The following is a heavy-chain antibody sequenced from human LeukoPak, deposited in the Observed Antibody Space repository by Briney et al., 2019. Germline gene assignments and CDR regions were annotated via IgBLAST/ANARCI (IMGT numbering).Heavy chain of an antibody. Sequence: PGGSLRLSCAASGLTISSYSMNWVRQAPGKGLQWVSYISSSSSTIYYADSVKGRFTISRDNAKNSLYLQMNSLRAEDTAVYYCARQDDYDILTGNYYYYMDVWGKGTTVTVSS. CDR3: ARQDDYDILTGNYYYYMDV. D-gene: IGHD3-9*01. V-gene: IGHV3-48*04. CDR1: GLTISSYS. J-gene: IGHJ6*03. CDR2: ISSSSSTI.